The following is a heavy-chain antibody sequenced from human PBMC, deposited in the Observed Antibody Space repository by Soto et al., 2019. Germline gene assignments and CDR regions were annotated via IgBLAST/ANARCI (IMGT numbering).Heavy chain of an antibody. CDR3: TRVPTGP. J-gene: IGHJ5*02. CDR2: IYSGGTT. V-gene: IGHV3-53*02. CDR1: GFTVSNSY. Sequence: EVQLVETGGGLIQPGGSLRLSCAASGFTVSNSYMTWVRRAPGKGLEWVSLIYSGGTTSYADSVKGRFTISRDNSKNTLYLQMNSLRAEDTAIYYCTRVPTGPWGQGTLVTVSS.